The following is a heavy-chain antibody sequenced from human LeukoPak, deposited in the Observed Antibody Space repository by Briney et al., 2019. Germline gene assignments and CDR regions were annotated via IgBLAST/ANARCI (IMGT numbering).Heavy chain of an antibody. J-gene: IGHJ5*02. D-gene: IGHD3-22*01. CDR2: IKSDGWTT. V-gene: IGHV3-74*01. Sequence: GGSLRLSCGGSGFSFNRFWMHWVRQVPGKGLVWVSRIKSDGWTTDYADSVKGRFTISRDNAKNTVYLQMNSLRAEDTAVYYCARVLSGSWDWFDPWGQGTLVTVSS. CDR3: ARVLSGSWDWFDP. CDR1: GFSFNRFW.